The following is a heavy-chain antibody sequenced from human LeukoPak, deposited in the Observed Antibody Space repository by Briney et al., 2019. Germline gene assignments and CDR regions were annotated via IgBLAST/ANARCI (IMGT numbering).Heavy chain of an antibody. V-gene: IGHV3-21*01. CDR2: ISSSSSYI. CDR1: GFTFSSYS. D-gene: IGHD6-6*01. CDR3: ARSLPLSSSSSY. J-gene: IGHJ4*02. Sequence: GGSLRLSCAASGFTFSSYSMNWVRQAPGKGLEWVSSISSSSSYIYYADSVKGRFTISRDNAKNSLYLQMNTLRAEDTAVYYCARSLPLSSSSSYWGQGTLVTVSS.